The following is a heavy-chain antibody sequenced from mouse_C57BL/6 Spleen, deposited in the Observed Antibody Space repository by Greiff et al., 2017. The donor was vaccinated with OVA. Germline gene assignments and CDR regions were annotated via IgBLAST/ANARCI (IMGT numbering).Heavy chain of an antibody. D-gene: IGHD2-4*01. J-gene: IGHJ4*01. CDR2: IDPSDSET. CDR3: ARGRDYDNYAMDY. V-gene: IGHV1-52*01. Sequence: QVQLQQPGAELVRPGSSVTLSCKASGYTFTSYWMHWVKQRPIQGLEWIGNIDPSDSETHYNQKFKDKATLTVDKSSSTAYMQLSSLTSEDSAVYYCARGRDYDNYAMDYWGQGTSVTVSS. CDR1: GYTFTSYW.